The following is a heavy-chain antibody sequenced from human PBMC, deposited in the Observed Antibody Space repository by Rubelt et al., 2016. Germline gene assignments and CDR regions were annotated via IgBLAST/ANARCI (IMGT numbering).Heavy chain of an antibody. J-gene: IGHJ4*02. CDR3: ARDQWYYFDY. D-gene: IGHD2-15*01. V-gene: IGHV3-21*01. Sequence: ISSSSSYIYYADSVKGRFTISRDNAKNSLYLQMNSLRAEDTAVYYCARDQWYYFDYWGQGAQVTVSS. CDR2: ISSSSSYI.